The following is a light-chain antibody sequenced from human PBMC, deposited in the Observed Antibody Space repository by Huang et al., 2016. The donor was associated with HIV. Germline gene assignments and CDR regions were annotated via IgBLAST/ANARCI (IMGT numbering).Light chain of an antibody. CDR2: DAS. CDR3: QQYDKLPIT. CDR1: QDISNY. V-gene: IGKV1-33*01. Sequence: DIQMTQSPSSLSAFVGDRVTITCQASQDISNYLNWYQQKPGKAPKLLSYDASNLETGVPSRLSGSGSGTDLTFTISSLQPEDIAAYYCQQYDKLPITFGPGTKVDIK. J-gene: IGKJ3*01.